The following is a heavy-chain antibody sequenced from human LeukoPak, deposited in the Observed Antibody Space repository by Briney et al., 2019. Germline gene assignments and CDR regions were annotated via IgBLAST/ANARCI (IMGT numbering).Heavy chain of an antibody. CDR2: INSDGSTT. V-gene: IGHV3-74*01. D-gene: IGHD1-26*01. CDR3: GRALGSPLDF. J-gene: IGHJ4*02. CDR1: GFTLSSSW. Sequence: GGSLRLSCAASGFTLSSSWMHWVRQAPGKGLVWVSRINSDGSTTTYADSVKGRFTISRDNAKNTLYLQMSSLRADDTAVYYCGRALGSPLDFWGQGTLVTVSS.